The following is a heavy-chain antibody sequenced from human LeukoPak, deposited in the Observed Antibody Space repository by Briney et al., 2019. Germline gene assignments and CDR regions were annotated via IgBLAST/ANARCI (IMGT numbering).Heavy chain of an antibody. CDR1: GYSISSGYY. CDR2: IYHSGST. Sequence: SETLSLTCTVSGYSISSGYYWGWIRQPPGKGLEWISSIYHSGSTYYNPSLKSRVTMSVDTSKNQFSLKLSSVTAADTAVYYCARDVIVVVPAATHYYYYYMDVWGKGTTVTVSS. V-gene: IGHV4-38-2*02. CDR3: ARDVIVVVPAATHYYYYYMDV. D-gene: IGHD2-2*01. J-gene: IGHJ6*03.